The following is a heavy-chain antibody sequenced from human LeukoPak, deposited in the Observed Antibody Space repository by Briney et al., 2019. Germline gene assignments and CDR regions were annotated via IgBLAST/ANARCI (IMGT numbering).Heavy chain of an antibody. V-gene: IGHV1-2*02. J-gene: IGHJ4*02. CDR3: ARGFEEYSSGWYF. D-gene: IGHD6-19*01. Sequence: ASVKVSCKASGYTFTGYYMHWVRQAPGQGLEWMGWINPNSGGTNYAQKFQGRVTMTRDTSISTAYMELSRLRSDDTAVYYCARGFEEYSSGWYFWGQGTLVTVSS. CDR1: GYTFTGYY. CDR2: INPNSGGT.